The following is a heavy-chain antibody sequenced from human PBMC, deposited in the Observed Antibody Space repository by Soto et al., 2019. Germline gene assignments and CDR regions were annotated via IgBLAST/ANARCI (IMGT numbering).Heavy chain of an antibody. J-gene: IGHJ6*02. CDR3: ARVKLGYFYGLDV. CDR2: IYYSGTT. Sequence: SETLSLTCTVFGDSISDGDFHGCWIRQPPGEGLEWIGFIYYSGTTFYNPSLKSRLTVSVDRSKNPFSLQLTSVTSADTAVYYFARVKLGYFYGLDVWGQGTTVTVSS. CDR1: GDSISDGDFH. V-gene: IGHV4-30-4*01. D-gene: IGHD1-26*01.